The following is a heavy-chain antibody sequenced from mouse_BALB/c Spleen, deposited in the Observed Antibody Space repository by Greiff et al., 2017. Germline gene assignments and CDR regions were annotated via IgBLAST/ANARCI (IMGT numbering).Heavy chain of an antibody. CDR1: GFTFSSYT. V-gene: IGHV5-6-4*01. CDR3: TRENRYAMDY. Sequence: EVMLVESGGGLVKPGGSLKLSCAASGFTFSSYTMSWVRQTPEKRLEWVATISSGGSYTYYPDSVKGRFTISRDNAKNTLYLQMSSLKSEDTAMYYCTRENRYAMDYWGQGTSVTVSS. CDR2: ISSGGSYT. J-gene: IGHJ4*01.